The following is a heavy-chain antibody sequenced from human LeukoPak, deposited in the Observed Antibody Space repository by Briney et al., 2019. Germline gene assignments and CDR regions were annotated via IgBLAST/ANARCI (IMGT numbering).Heavy chain of an antibody. D-gene: IGHD3-22*01. CDR3: ARRQVGVYYYYGMDV. CDR2: IIPIFGTA. J-gene: IGHJ6*02. V-gene: IGHV1-69*01. Sequence: ASVKVSCKASGGTFSSYAISWVRQAPGQGLEWMGGIIPIFGTANYAQKFQGRVTITADESTSTAYMELSSLRSEDTAVYYCARRQVGVYYYYGMDVWGQGTTVTVS. CDR1: GGTFSSYA.